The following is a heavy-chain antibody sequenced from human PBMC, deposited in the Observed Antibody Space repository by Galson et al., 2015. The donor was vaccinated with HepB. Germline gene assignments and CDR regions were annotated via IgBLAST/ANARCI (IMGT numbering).Heavy chain of an antibody. CDR1: GFTFSSYG. Sequence: SLRLSCAASGFTFSSYGMHWVRQAPGKGLEWVAVIWYDGSNKYYADSVKGRFTISRDNSKNTLYLQMNSLRAEDTAVYYCARGGLWFGDDHDYWGQGTLVTVSS. D-gene: IGHD3-10*01. CDR3: ARGGLWFGDDHDY. CDR2: IWYDGSNK. J-gene: IGHJ4*02. V-gene: IGHV3-33*08.